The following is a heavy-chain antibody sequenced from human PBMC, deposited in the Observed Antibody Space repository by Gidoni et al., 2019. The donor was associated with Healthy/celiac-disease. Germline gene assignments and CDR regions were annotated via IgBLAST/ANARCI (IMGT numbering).Heavy chain of an antibody. D-gene: IGHD3-10*01. CDR3: ARITRSDYGSGLAFDY. CDR1: GGTFSSYA. V-gene: IGHV1-69*04. Sequence: QVQLVQSGAEVKKPGSSVKVSCKASGGTFSSYAISWVRQAPGQVLEWMGRIIPILCIANYAQKFQGRVTITADKSTSTAYMELSSLRSEDTAVYYCARITRSDYGSGLAFDYWGQGTLVTVSS. CDR2: IIPILCIA. J-gene: IGHJ4*02.